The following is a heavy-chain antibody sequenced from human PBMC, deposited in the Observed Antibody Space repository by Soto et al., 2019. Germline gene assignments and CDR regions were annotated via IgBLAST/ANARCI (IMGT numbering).Heavy chain of an antibody. CDR2: ISYDGSNK. V-gene: IGHV3-30*18. CDR1: GFTFSSYG. D-gene: IGHD3-10*01. J-gene: IGHJ4*02. Sequence: QVQLVESGGGVVQPGRSLRLSCAAPGFTFSSYGMHWVRQAPGKGLEWVAVISYDGSNKYYADSVKGRFTISRDNSKNTLYLQMNSLRAEDTAVYYCAKGYGSGKKGVDYWGQGTLVTVSS. CDR3: AKGYGSGKKGVDY.